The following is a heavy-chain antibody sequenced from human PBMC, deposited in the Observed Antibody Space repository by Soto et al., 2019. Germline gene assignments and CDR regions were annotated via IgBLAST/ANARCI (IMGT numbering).Heavy chain of an antibody. Sequence: QVQLVQSGAEVKKPGSSVKVSCKASGGTFSSYAISWVQQAPGQGLEWMGGIIPIFGTATNTPKFKGRVTITADESTSTAYMELSSLRAEDTEVYYWARDSDYWGQGTLVTVSS. J-gene: IGHJ4*02. CDR1: GGTFSSYA. CDR3: ARDSDY. V-gene: IGHV1-69*12. CDR2: IIPIFGTA.